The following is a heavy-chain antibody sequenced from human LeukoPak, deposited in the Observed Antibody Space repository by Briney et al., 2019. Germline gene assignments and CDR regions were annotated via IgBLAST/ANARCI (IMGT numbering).Heavy chain of an antibody. D-gene: IGHD3-10*01. J-gene: IGHJ6*03. CDR1: GFILSDYY. CDR3: AKDRFGERYYMDV. CDR2: ISSSGATI. Sequence: GGSLRLSCAASGFILSDYYMHWIRQAPGKGLEWVSYISSSGATIYYADSVKGRFTISRDNSKNTLYLQMNSLRAEDTAVYYCAKDRFGERYYMDVWGKGTTVTVSS. V-gene: IGHV3-11*04.